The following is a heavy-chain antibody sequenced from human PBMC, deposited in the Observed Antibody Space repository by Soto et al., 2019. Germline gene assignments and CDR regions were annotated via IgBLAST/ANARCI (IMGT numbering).Heavy chain of an antibody. CDR1: GFTFSSYG. CDR3: ARGPLSLKTNDEGQFDY. Sequence: QVQLVESGGGVVQPGRSLRLSCAASGFTFSSYGMHWVRQAPGKGLEWGAVIWYDGSNKYYADSVKGRFTISRDNSKNTLYLQMNSLRAEDTAVYYCARGPLSLKTNDEGQFDYWGQGTLVTVSS. J-gene: IGHJ4*02. D-gene: IGHD1-1*01. V-gene: IGHV3-33*01. CDR2: IWYDGSNK.